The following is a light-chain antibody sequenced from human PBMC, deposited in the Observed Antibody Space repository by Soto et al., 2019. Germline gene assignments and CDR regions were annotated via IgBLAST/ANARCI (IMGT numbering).Light chain of an antibody. CDR2: GAS. Sequence: EIVLTQSPGTLSVSPGERVTLSCRASQSISSSYLAWYQQRPGQAPRLLIFGASYRATGIPDRFSGSGSGTDFTLTISKLEPEDFAVYYWQQYNSSPPEFTFGPGTKVDSK. V-gene: IGKV3-20*01. CDR1: QSISSSY. J-gene: IGKJ3*01. CDR3: QQYNSSPPEFT.